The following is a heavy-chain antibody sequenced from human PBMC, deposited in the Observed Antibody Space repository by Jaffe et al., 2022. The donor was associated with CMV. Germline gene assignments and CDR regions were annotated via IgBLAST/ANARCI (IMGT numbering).Heavy chain of an antibody. J-gene: IGHJ6*03. CDR1: GFTFSSYS. CDR3: ARVRWDPFRGGVTIYYYYYMDV. V-gene: IGHV3-21*01. Sequence: EVQLVESGGGLVKPGGSLRLSCAASGFTFSSYSMNWVRQAPGKGLEWVSSISSSSSYIYYADSVKGRFTISRDNAKNSLYLQMNSLRAEDTAVYYCARVRWDPFRGGVTIYYYYYMDVWGKGTTVTVSS. CDR2: ISSSSSYI. D-gene: IGHD3-10*01.